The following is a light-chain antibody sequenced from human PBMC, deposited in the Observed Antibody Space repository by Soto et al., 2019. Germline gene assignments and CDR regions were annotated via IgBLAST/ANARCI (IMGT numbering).Light chain of an antibody. V-gene: IGLV2-8*01. CDR2: EVY. J-gene: IGLJ1*01. Sequence: QSVLTQPPSASGSPGQSVTISCTGTSSDVGGYNYVSWYQHHPGKAPKLIIYEVYKRPSGVPDRFSGSKSGNTAALTVSGLQAEDEADYYCSSYVGTNSYVFGPGTKVTVL. CDR1: SSDVGGYNY. CDR3: SSYVGTNSYV.